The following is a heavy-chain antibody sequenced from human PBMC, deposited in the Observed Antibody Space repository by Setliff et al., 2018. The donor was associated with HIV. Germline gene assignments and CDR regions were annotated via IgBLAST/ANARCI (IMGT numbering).Heavy chain of an antibody. J-gene: IGHJ4*02. CDR2: IYNSGGT. D-gene: IGHD2-21*01. V-gene: IGHV4-31*02. CDR1: GGSISTGGYY. Sequence: SETLSLTCTVSGGSISTGGYYWSWIRQHPGKGLEWIGYIYNSGGTYYNPSLKSRITVSVDTSKNQFSLKLNSVTAADTAVYFCARASRWGSIPFDYWGQGTLVTVSS. CDR3: ARASRWGSIPFDY.